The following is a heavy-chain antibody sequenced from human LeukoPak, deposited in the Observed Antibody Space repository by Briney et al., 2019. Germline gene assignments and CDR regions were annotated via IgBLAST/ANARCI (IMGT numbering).Heavy chain of an antibody. Sequence: KPSETLSLTCTVSGGSISSGSYYWSWIRQPAGKGLEWIGRIYTSGSTNYNPSLKSRVTISVDTSKNQFSLKLSSVTAADTAVYYCARVYYSSSYDYWYFDLWGRGTLVTVSS. CDR1: GGSISSGSYY. V-gene: IGHV4-61*02. CDR2: IYTSGST. D-gene: IGHD6-13*01. J-gene: IGHJ2*01. CDR3: ARVYYSSSYDYWYFDL.